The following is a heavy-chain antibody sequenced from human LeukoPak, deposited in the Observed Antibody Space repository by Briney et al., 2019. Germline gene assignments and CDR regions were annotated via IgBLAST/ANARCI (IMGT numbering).Heavy chain of an antibody. V-gene: IGHV4-34*01. CDR1: GGSFSGYY. D-gene: IGHD4-17*01. J-gene: IGHJ4*02. Sequence: SETLSLTCAVYGGSFSGYYWSWIRQPPGKGLEWIGEINHSGSTNYNPSLKSRVTISVDTSKNQFSLKLSSVTAADTAVYYCARHSSYGENFDYWGQGTLVTVSS. CDR2: INHSGST. CDR3: ARHSSYGENFDY.